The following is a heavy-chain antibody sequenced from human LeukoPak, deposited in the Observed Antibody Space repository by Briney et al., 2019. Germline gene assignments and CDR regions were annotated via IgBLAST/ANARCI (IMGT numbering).Heavy chain of an antibody. CDR1: GFTFSSYS. V-gene: IGHV3-21*01. CDR2: ISSSSSYI. D-gene: IGHD5-18*01. J-gene: IGHJ6*03. CDR3: ARDGGEDTALGVLLRRGSGYYYMDV. Sequence: GGSLRLSCAASGFTFSSYSMNWVRQAPGKGLEWVSSISSSSSYIYYADSVKGRFTISRDNAKNSLYLQMNSLRAEDTAVYYCARDGGEDTALGVLLRRGSGYYYMDVWGKGTTVTVSS.